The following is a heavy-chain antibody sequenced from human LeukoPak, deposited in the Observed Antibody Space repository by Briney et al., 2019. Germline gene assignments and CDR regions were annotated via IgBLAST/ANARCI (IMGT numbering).Heavy chain of an antibody. J-gene: IGHJ2*01. CDR3: ARVGRTPPPWYFDL. D-gene: IGHD2-15*01. CDR2: ISSSGSTI. CDR1: GFTFSSYE. V-gene: IGHV3-48*03. Sequence: GGSLRLSCAASGFTFSSYEMNWVRQAPGKGLEWVSYISSSGSTIYYADSVKGRFTISRDNAKNSLYLQMNSLRAEGTAVYYCARVGRTPPPWYFDLWGRGTLVTVSS.